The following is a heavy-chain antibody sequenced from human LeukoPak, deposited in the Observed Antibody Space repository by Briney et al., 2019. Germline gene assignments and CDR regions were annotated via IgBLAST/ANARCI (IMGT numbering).Heavy chain of an antibody. CDR1: GYTFTSYG. CDR2: ISAYNGKT. V-gene: IGHV1-18*01. J-gene: IGHJ4*02. CDR3: ARGRGFYDSSAYYRFDY. Sequence: ASVKVSCKASGYTFTSYGISWVRQAPGQGLEWLGWISAYNGKTNYAQKFQDRVTMTTDTSTRTAYMELRSLRSDGTAVYYCARGRGFYDSSAYYRFDYWGQGTLVTVSS. D-gene: IGHD3-22*01.